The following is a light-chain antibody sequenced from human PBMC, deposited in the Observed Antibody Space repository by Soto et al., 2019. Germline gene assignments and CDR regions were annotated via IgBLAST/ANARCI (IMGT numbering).Light chain of an antibody. CDR1: SSDVGGHNY. Sequence: QSALTQPASVSGSPGQSITISCIGTSSDVGGHNYVSWYQQHPGKAPKLMISEVSNRPSGVSTRFSGSKSGNTASLTISGLQAEDEADYYCSSYTSSITVVFGGGTQLTVL. J-gene: IGLJ2*01. CDR3: SSYTSSITVV. CDR2: EVS. V-gene: IGLV2-14*01.